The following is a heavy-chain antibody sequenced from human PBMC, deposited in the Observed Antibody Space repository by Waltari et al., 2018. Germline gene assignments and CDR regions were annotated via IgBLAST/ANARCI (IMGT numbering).Heavy chain of an antibody. CDR1: GGTISSYG. D-gene: IGHD1-20*01. Sequence: QVQLVQSGAEVKKPGSSVKVSCRVSGGTISSYGISWVRQAPGQGPEWMGRFIPIVNIAKYAPKCQGRVTITADKSTSTAYMELSSLRSEDTAVYYCARLYNNNPMDVWGQGTTVTVSS. V-gene: IGHV1-69*04. J-gene: IGHJ6*02. CDR2: FIPIVNIA. CDR3: ARLYNNNPMDV.